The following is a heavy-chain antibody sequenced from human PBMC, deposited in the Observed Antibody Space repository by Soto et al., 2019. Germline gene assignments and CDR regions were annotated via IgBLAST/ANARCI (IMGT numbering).Heavy chain of an antibody. V-gene: IGHV1-69*01. CDR3: ARDLSSTSCYSCYYGMDV. CDR2: IIPIFGTA. CDR1: GGTFSSYA. D-gene: IGHD2-2*02. Sequence: QVQLVQSGAEVKKPGSSVKVSCKASGGTFSSYAISWVRQAPGQGLEWMGGIIPIFGTANYAQKFQGRVKITADESTSTAYMELSSLRSEDTAVYYCARDLSSTSCYSCYYGMDVWGQGTTVTVSS. J-gene: IGHJ6*02.